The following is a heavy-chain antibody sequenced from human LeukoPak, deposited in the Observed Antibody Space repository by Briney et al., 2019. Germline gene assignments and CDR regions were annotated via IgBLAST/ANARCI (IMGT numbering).Heavy chain of an antibody. J-gene: IGHJ5*02. V-gene: IGHV3-23*01. Sequence: GASLRLSCAASGFTFSSYAMSWVRQAPGKGLEWVSAISGSGGSTYYADSVEGRFTISRDNSKNTLYLQMNSLRAEDTAVYYCAKDSGQYTAMAFAWGQGTLVTVSS. CDR2: ISGSGGST. D-gene: IGHD5-18*01. CDR3: AKDSGQYTAMAFA. CDR1: GFTFSSYA.